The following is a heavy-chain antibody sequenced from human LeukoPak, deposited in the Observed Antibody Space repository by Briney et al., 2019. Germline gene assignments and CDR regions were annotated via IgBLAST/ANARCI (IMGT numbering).Heavy chain of an antibody. J-gene: IGHJ4*02. D-gene: IGHD4-11*01. Sequence: GGSLRLSCVASGFSFSDYTMNWVRQVPGKGLEWVSSITSSSSYIYYADSVKGRFTISRHNAKNSLYLQLNSLRAEDTAVYYCVRLYDDYTNGHFDSWGQGTLVTVSS. V-gene: IGHV3-21*01. CDR1: GFSFSDYT. CDR3: VRLYDDYTNGHFDS. CDR2: ITSSSSYI.